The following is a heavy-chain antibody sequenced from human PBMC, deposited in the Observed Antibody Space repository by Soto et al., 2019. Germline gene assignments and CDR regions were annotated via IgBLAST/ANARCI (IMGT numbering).Heavy chain of an antibody. CDR2: IRDGGTTQ. CDR1: GFMFTDYA. CDR3: ARPPVPKIYWFFEF. D-gene: IGHD2-2*01. J-gene: IGHJ2*01. V-gene: IGHV3-33*01. Sequence: PGGSLRLSCAASGFMFTDYAIHWVRQAPGKGLEWIGVIRDGGTTQYYADSVKGRFTISGDTSKNTVYLQMNSLRAEDTAVYFCARPPVPKIYWFFEFWGRGTPVTVSS.